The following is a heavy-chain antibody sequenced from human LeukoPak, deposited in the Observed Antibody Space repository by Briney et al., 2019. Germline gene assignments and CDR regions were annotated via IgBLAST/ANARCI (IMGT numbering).Heavy chain of an antibody. V-gene: IGHV3-30-3*01. D-gene: IGHD2-15*01. CDR3: AKDLSGLRSCPIRRCYYAMDV. CDR2: ISYDGSNK. CDR1: GYTFSSYA. Sequence: GGSLRLSSAASGYTFSSYAMHWVRQAPGKGLEWVAVISYDGSNKYYADSVKGRFTISRDNSKNTLYLQMDSLRAEDTAVYYCAKDLSGLRSCPIRRCYYAMDVWGQGTTVTVSS. J-gene: IGHJ6*02.